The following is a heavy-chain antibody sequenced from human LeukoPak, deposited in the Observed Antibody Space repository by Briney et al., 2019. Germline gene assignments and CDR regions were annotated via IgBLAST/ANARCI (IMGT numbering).Heavy chain of an antibody. D-gene: IGHD5-12*01. V-gene: IGHV3-33*01. CDR3: ARDGGGYRGY. CDR2: ICYDGSNK. Sequence: GGSLRLSCAASGFTFSSYGRHWVRQAPGKGLEWVAGICYDGSNKYYADSVKGRFTISRDNSKNTLYLQMNSLRAEDTAVYYCARDGGGYRGYWGQGALVTVSS. J-gene: IGHJ4*02. CDR1: GFTFSSYG.